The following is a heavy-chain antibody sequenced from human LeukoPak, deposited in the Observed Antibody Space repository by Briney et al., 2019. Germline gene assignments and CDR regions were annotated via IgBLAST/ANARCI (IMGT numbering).Heavy chain of an antibody. J-gene: IGHJ4*02. CDR1: GDSFSSNYC. D-gene: IGHD4-17*01. V-gene: IGHV4-39*07. CDR2: IWYSGGT. CDR3: ARAQATNDYGDYSRGY. Sequence: SETLSLTCNVSGDSFSSNYCWDWIRQPPGKGLEWIATIWYSGGTYYNPSLKSRVIISIDTSKTQFSLKLSSVTAADTAVYYCARAQATNDYGDYSRGYWGQGTLVTVSS.